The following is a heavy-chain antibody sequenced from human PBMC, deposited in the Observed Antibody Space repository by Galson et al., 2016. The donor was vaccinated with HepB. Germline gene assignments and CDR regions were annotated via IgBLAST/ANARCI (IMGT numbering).Heavy chain of an antibody. D-gene: IGHD2-15*01. CDR3: ARDSGYCSGGSCYGDAFDV. CDR1: GFSFTNHW. V-gene: IGHV3-7*01. CDR2: IRQDGNEK. J-gene: IGHJ3*01. Sequence: SLRLSCAASGFSFTNHWMTWVRQAPGKGLEWVANIRQDGNEKYHAEFVKGRFTISRDNAKNSLYLQMSGLRPEDTAVYYCARDSGYCSGGSCYGDAFDVCGQGAMVTVSS.